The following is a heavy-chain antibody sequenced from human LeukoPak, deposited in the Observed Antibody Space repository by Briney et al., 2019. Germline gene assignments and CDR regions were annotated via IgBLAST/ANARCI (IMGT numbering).Heavy chain of an antibody. J-gene: IGHJ6*03. CDR2: FYATGDT. V-gene: IGHV4-4*07. CDR3: ARERTIRRPLYSYYYIDV. Sequence: SEALSLTCTVSGGSISSYYWSGIRQPAGKGLEWIGRFYATGDTNNNPSLKRRVTMSGDTSNNQFSLKLSSVTAADTAVYYCARERTIRRPLYSYYYIDVWGKGTTVTVSS. CDR1: GGSISSYY. D-gene: IGHD2-21*01.